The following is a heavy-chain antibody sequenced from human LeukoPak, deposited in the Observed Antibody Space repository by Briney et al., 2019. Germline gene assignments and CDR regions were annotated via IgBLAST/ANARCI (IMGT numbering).Heavy chain of an antibody. CDR1: GGSISSGGYS. D-gene: IGHD2-2*01. V-gene: IGHV4-30-2*01. CDR3: ARGEVVPAAYPNWFDP. CDR2: IYHSGST. J-gene: IGHJ5*02. Sequence: PSETLSLTCAVSGGSISSGGYSWSWIRQPPGKGLEWIGYIYHSGSTYNNPSLKSRVTISVDRSKNQFSLKLSSVTAADTAVYYCARGEVVPAAYPNWFDPWGQGTLVTVSS.